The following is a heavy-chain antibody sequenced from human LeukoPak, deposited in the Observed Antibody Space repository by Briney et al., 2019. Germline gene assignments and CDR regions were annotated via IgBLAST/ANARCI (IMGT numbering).Heavy chain of an antibody. CDR2: IYYSGST. Sequence: SETLSLTCTVSGGSISSSSYYWGWIRQPPGKGLEWIGGIYYSGSTYYNPSLKSRVTISVDTSKNQFSLKLSSVTAADTAVYYCARSPIVVVPAAAHRVDYYYYMDVWGKGTTVTVSS. V-gene: IGHV4-39*01. CDR3: ARSPIVVVPAAAHRVDYYYYMDV. CDR1: GGSISSSSYY. J-gene: IGHJ6*03. D-gene: IGHD2-2*01.